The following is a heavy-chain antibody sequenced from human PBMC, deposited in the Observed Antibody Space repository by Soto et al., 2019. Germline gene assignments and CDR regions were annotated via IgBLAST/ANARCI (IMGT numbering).Heavy chain of an antibody. CDR2: ISYDGSNK. D-gene: IGHD4-17*01. CDR1: GFTFSSYG. J-gene: IGHJ4*02. V-gene: IGHV3-30*18. CDR3: AKDRGDYGDYAYYFDY. Sequence: ESGGGVVQPGRSLRLSCAASGFTFSSYGMHWVRQAPGKGLEWVAVISYDGSNKYYADSVKGRFTISRDNSKNTLYLQMNSLRAEDTAVYYCAKDRGDYGDYAYYFDYWGQGTLVTVSS.